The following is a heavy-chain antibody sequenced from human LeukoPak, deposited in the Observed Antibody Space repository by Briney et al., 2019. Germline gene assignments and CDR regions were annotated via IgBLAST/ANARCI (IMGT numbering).Heavy chain of an antibody. CDR1: GFTFGDYA. Sequence: GGSLRLSCTASGFTFGDYAMSWVRQAPGKGLEWVGFIRSKAYGGTMEYAASVKGRFTISRDDSKSIVYLQMNSLRTEDTAVYYCTRAQLGIRYWGQGTLVTVSS. CDR2: IRSKAYGGTM. V-gene: IGHV3-49*04. D-gene: IGHD7-27*01. CDR3: TRAQLGIRY. J-gene: IGHJ4*02.